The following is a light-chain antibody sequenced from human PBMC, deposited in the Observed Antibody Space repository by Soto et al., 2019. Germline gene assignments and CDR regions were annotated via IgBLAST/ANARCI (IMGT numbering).Light chain of an antibody. CDR1: SRDVGAYKF. J-gene: IGLJ2*01. CDR2: EAS. V-gene: IGLV2-14*01. CDR3: SSLTTNTTVV. Sequence: QSALTQPASVSGSPGQSITISCTGTSRDVGAYKFVSWFQQHPGKAPKLMIYEASYRPSGVSNRFSGSKSGNTASLTILGRRSEDEADYYCSSLTTNTTVVFGGGTKVTVL.